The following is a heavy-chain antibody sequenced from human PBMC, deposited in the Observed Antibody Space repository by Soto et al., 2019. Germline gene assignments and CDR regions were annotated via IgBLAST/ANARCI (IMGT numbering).Heavy chain of an antibody. D-gene: IGHD4-17*01. Sequence: EVQLSESGGGLVQPGGSLRLSCAASGFTFSSYAMSWVRQAPGKGLEWVSGVSGSGGSTYYADSMKGRFTISRDNSKNTLYLQMNSLRAEDTAVYYCAKNLNDYGDYAGGDYYGMDVWGQGTTVTVSS. J-gene: IGHJ6*02. CDR1: GFTFSSYA. CDR2: VSGSGGST. V-gene: IGHV3-23*01. CDR3: AKNLNDYGDYAGGDYYGMDV.